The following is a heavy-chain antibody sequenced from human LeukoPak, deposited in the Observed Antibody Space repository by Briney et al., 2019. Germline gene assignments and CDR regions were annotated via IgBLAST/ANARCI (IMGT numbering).Heavy chain of an antibody. CDR2: INPSGGTT. J-gene: IGHJ4*02. D-gene: IGHD5-18*01. V-gene: IGHV1-46*01. Sequence: ASVKVSCKASGYTFASYYMHWVRQATGQGLEWMGIINPSGGTTSYAQKFQGRVTMTRDTCTSTVYMELSSLRSEDTAVYYCARVGGEAYSYGYVLDYWGQGTLVTVSS. CDR1: GYTFASYY. CDR3: ARVGGEAYSYGYVLDY.